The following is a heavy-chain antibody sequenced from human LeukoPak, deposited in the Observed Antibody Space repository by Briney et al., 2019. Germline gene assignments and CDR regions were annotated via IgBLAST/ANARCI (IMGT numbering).Heavy chain of an antibody. Sequence: GGSLRLSCAASGFTFSSYIMNWVRQAPGKGLEWVSSISSSNNYLYYADSVKGRFTISRGNARNSLYLQMNSLRAEDTAVYYCARVKYDSSGYYGILDYWGQGTLVTVSS. CDR1: GFTFSSYI. D-gene: IGHD3-22*01. J-gene: IGHJ4*02. CDR3: ARVKYDSSGYYGILDY. V-gene: IGHV3-21*01. CDR2: ISSSNNYL.